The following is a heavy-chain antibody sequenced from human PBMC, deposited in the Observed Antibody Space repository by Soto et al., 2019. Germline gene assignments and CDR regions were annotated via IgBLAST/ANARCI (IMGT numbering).Heavy chain of an antibody. J-gene: IGHJ4*02. CDR1: GYTFTSYA. CDR3: ARGFQFTNY. V-gene: IGHV1-3*01. Sequence: QVQLVQSGAEVKQPGASVKVSCKASGYTFTSYAIHWVRQAPGQGLEWVGWINAGNGATKYSQNLQDRVTITRDTSASTAYMELSSLKSEDTAVYYCARGFQFTNYWGQGTLVTVSS. D-gene: IGHD3-10*01. CDR2: INAGNGAT.